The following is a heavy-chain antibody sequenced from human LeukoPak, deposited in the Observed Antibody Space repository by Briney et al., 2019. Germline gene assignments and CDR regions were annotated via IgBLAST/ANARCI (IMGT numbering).Heavy chain of an antibody. CDR3: AIDPKLTGDAFDI. CDR1: GYTFTGYY. Sequence: ASVKVSCKASGYTFTGYYMHWVRQAPGQGLEWMGWINPNSGGTNYAQKFQGRVTMTRDTSISTAYMELSRLRSDDTVVYYYAIDPKLTGDAFDIWGQGTMVTVSS. CDR2: INPNSGGT. D-gene: IGHD7-27*01. J-gene: IGHJ3*02. V-gene: IGHV1-2*02.